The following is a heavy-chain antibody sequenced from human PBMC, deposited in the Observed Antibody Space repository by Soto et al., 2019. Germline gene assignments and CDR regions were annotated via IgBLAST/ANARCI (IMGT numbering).Heavy chain of an antibody. Sequence: SVKVSCKSSGGTFSSYSISWVRRAPGQGLEWMGGIIPIFGTANYAQKFQGRVTITADESTSTAYMELSSPRSEDTAVYYCARDSPYAGYSYGYRAFDIWGQGTMVTVSS. CDR2: IIPIFGTA. CDR3: ARDSPYAGYSYGYRAFDI. CDR1: GGTFSSYS. J-gene: IGHJ3*02. V-gene: IGHV1-69*13. D-gene: IGHD5-18*01.